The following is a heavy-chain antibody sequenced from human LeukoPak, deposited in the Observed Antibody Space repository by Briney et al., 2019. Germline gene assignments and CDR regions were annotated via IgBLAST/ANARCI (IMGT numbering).Heavy chain of an antibody. Sequence: PGGSLRLSCAASGFSFSNAWMNWVRQAPGKGLEWVGRIKSKIDPGTTDYAAPVKGRFTISRDDSKNTLYLQMNSLKIEDTAVYYCAKDGPLVNRKNDTPFDYWGQGTLVTVSS. D-gene: IGHD3-22*01. V-gene: IGHV3-15*07. CDR2: IKSKIDPGTT. J-gene: IGHJ4*02. CDR3: AKDGPLVNRKNDTPFDY. CDR1: GFSFSNAW.